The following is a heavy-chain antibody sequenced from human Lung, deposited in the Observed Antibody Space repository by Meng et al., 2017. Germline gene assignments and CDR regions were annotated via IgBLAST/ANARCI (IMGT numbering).Heavy chain of an antibody. D-gene: IGHD6-13*01. CDR3: ARYVPNGSFWYFDF. CDR1: CYIFTNYD. J-gene: IGHJ2*01. Sequence: AAAKKTGAATMVSCTASCYIFTNYDISWVRQAPGQGLEWMGWISVKNGEAKFPQHFQGRVTMTTDTTTSKAYMELRSLTSDDTAVYYCARYVPNGSFWYFDFWGRGTLVTVSS. V-gene: IGHV1-18*01. CDR2: ISVKNGEA.